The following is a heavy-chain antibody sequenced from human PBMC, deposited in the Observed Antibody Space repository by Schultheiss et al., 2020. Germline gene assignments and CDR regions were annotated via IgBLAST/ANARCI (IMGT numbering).Heavy chain of an antibody. V-gene: IGHV4-59*10. CDR1: GGSFRGYY. CDR3: AGVGTIFGVVKGPPGH. D-gene: IGHD3-3*01. Sequence: SQTLSLTCAVYGGSFRGYYWSWIRQPAGKGLEWIGRIYTSGTTNYKPSLKSRVTISVDTSKNQFSLKLSSVTAADTAVYYCAGVGTIFGVVKGPPGHWGQGTLVTVSS. J-gene: IGHJ4*02. CDR2: IYTSGTT.